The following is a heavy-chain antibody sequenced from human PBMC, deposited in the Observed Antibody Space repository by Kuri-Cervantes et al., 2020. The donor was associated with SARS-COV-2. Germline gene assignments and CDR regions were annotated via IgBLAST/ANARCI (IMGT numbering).Heavy chain of an antibody. D-gene: IGHD5-18*01. CDR1: GGSISSADYY. CDR3: ASCPGGLPYYYYGMDV. J-gene: IGHJ6*02. CDR2: IYYSGST. V-gene: IGHV4-30-4*01. Sequence: SCTVSGGSISSADYYWSWIRQPPGKGLEWIGYIYYSGSTYYNPSLKSLITISVDTSKNQFSLKLSSVTAADTAVYYCASCPGGLPYYYYGMDVWGQGTTVTVSS.